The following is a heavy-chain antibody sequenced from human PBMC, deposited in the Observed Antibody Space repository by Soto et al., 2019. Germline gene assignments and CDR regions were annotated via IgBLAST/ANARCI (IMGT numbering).Heavy chain of an antibody. CDR2: ISSSSSTI. D-gene: IGHD2-2*01. CDR1: GFTFSTYS. J-gene: IGHJ4*02. Sequence: GSLRLSCAASGFTFSTYSMNWVRQAPGKGLEWVSYISSSSSTIFYTDSVKGRFTVSRDNAKNSLYLQMNSLRAEDTAVYYCAKGRGYCSSTSCYVGSDYWGQGTLVTAPQ. CDR3: AKGRGYCSSTSCYVGSDY. V-gene: IGHV3-48*01.